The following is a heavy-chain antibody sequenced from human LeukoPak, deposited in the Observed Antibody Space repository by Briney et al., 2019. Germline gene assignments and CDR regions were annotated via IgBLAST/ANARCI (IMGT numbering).Heavy chain of an antibody. CDR1: GGSISSYY. D-gene: IGHD1-14*01. Sequence: PSETLSLTCTVSGGSISSYYWTWIRQPPGKGLDWIGRIFPGGTSYFNPSLKSRVTLSVDTSRNQFSLRLTSVTAADTAVYYCARGPLTEAHTFYIWGQGTVVTVSS. V-gene: IGHV4-4*07. CDR3: ARGPLTEAHTFYI. CDR2: IFPGGTS. J-gene: IGHJ3*02.